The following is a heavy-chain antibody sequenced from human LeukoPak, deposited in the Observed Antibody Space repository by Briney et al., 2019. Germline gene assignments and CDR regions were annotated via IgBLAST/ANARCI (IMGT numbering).Heavy chain of an antibody. CDR3: AREVVVSMNIDY. D-gene: IGHD2-21*01. J-gene: IGHJ4*02. CDR1: GYSISSGYY. V-gene: IGHV4-38-2*02. Sequence: SETLSLTCAVPGYSISSGYYWGWIRQPPGKGLEWIGSIYHSGSTYYNPSLKSRVTISVDTSKNQFSLKLSSVTAADTAVYYCAREVVVSMNIDYWGQGTLVTVSS. CDR2: IYHSGST.